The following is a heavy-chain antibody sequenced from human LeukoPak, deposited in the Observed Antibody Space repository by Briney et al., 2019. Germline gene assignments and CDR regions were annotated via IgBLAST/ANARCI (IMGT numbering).Heavy chain of an antibody. J-gene: IGHJ3*02. D-gene: IGHD3-10*01. CDR2: IKQDGSEK. Sequence: GGSLRLSCTASGFTFGDYAMSWVRQAPGKGLEWVANIKQDGSEKYYVDSVKGRFTISRDNAKNSLYLQMNSLRAEDTAVYYCAREVVLLWFGELLKHDAFDIWGQGTMVTVSS. CDR3: AREVVLLWFGELLKHDAFDI. CDR1: GFTFGDYA. V-gene: IGHV3-7*01.